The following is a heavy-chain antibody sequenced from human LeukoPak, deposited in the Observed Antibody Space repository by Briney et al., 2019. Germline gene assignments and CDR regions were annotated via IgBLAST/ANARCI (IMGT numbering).Heavy chain of an antibody. Sequence: ASVKVSCKASGYTFTDYYINWVRQAPGQGLEWIGWINPNSGDTNYALKFQDRVTMTRDTSISTAYIELNFLRSDDTAVFYCARGDYYGSPKVVAAWGQGTLVTVSS. CDR1: GYTFTDYY. CDR2: INPNSGDT. V-gene: IGHV1-2*02. D-gene: IGHD3-10*01. CDR3: ARGDYYGSPKVVAA. J-gene: IGHJ5*02.